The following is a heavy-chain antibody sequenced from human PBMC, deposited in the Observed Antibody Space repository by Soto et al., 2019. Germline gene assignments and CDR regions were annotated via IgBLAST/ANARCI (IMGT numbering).Heavy chain of an antibody. CDR3: TRVVVGSSGEFDY. Sequence: PGGSLRLSCAASGFTLSSYWMHWVRQVPGKGLVWVSRIGGDGSGITYADSVKGRFTISRDNAKNTLYLQMNSLTAEDTAVYYCTRVVVGSSGEFDYWGQGTLVTVSS. D-gene: IGHD3-10*01. V-gene: IGHV3-74*01. CDR1: GFTLSSYW. J-gene: IGHJ4*02. CDR2: IGGDGSGI.